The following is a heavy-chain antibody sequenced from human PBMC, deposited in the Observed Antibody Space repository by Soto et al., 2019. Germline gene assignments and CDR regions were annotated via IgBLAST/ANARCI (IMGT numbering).Heavy chain of an antibody. CDR2: ISYDGSNK. D-gene: IGHD2-2*01. V-gene: IGHV3-30-3*01. J-gene: IGHJ5*02. Sequence: GGSLRLSCAASGFTFSSYAMHWVRQAPGKGLEWVAVISYDGSNKYYADSVKGRFTISRDNSKNTLYLQMNSLRAEDTAVYYCARENVLVPGRWNWFDPWGQGTLVTVSS. CDR1: GFTFSSYA. CDR3: ARENVLVPGRWNWFDP.